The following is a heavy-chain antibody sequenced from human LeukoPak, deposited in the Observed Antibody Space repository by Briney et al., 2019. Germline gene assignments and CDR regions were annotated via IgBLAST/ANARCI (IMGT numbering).Heavy chain of an antibody. CDR3: ARDLGSYEGHAFDI. CDR2: IYSGGTT. D-gene: IGHD3-16*01. J-gene: IGHJ3*02. Sequence: GGSLRLSCAASGFSVSSSYMSWVRQAPGKGLEWVSVIYSGGTTYYADSVEGRFTISRDNSKNTLDLQMNSLRAEDTAVYYCARDLGSYEGHAFDIWGQGTMVTVSS. CDR1: GFSVSSSY. V-gene: IGHV3-66*01.